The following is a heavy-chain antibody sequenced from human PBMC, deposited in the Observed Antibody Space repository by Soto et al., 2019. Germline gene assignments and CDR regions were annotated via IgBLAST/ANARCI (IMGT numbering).Heavy chain of an antibody. CDR3: ARESWANPDY. J-gene: IGHJ4*02. CDR1: GFRFGVHS. D-gene: IGHD3-10*01. Sequence: GGSLRLSCGASGFRFGVHSMNWVRQASGKGLEWVSYISHTSSTIYYADSVKGRFIISRDNDKSSLYLQMNSLRVEDTAVYYCARESWANPDYWGQGTLVTVSS. V-gene: IGHV3-48*01. CDR2: ISHTSSTI.